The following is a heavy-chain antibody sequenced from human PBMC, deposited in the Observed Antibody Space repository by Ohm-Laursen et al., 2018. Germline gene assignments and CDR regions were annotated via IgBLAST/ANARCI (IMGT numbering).Heavy chain of an antibody. CDR2: ISNDGASA. Sequence: GSLRLSCAASGFTFNNYAMSWVRQAPGQGLEFVSAISNDGASALYAESVKGRFTISRDNSKNTLYLQMGSLGADDMGVYLCARGSDDWGQGTLVTVSS. CDR3: ARGSDD. CDR1: GFTFNNYA. V-gene: IGHV3-64*02. J-gene: IGHJ4*02.